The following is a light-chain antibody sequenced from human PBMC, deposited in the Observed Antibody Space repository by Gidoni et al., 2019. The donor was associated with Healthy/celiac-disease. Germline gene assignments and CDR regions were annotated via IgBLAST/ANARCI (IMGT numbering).Light chain of an antibody. CDR1: SSDVGGYNY. CDR2: DVS. J-gene: IGLJ2*01. Sequence: QSALTQPAPVSGSPGQSITISCPGTSSDVGGYNYVSWYQQPPGKAPKLMIYDVSNRPSGVSNRFSGSKSGNTASLTISGLQAEDEADYYCSSYTSSSTLVVFGGGTKLTVL. V-gene: IGLV2-14*03. CDR3: SSYTSSSTLVV.